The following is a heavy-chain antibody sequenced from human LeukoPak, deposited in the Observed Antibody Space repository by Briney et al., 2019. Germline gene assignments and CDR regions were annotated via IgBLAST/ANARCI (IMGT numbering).Heavy chain of an antibody. CDR3: ARDTKSYDTSGYYYFDY. Sequence: SETLSLTCTVSGASTSSYYWNWIRQPPGKGLEWIGFIHHSGSINYNPSLKSRVTMSVDTSKNQFSLKLSSVTAADTAVYYCARDTKSYDTSGYYYFDYWGQGALVTVS. CDR1: GASTSSYY. V-gene: IGHV4-59*01. CDR2: IHHSGSI. J-gene: IGHJ4*02. D-gene: IGHD3-22*01.